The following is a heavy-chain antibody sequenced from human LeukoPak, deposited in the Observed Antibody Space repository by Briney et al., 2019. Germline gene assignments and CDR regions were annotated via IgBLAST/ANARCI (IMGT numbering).Heavy chain of an antibody. Sequence: PGGSLRLSCAASGFAFSSYGMSWVRQAPGKGLEWVSAITTSGGTTYYADSVKGRFTISRHNPKNTPYLQMNSLRAEDTALYYCATHDYSSARYFDYWGQGTLVTVSS. CDR2: ITTSGGTT. D-gene: IGHD6-19*01. CDR3: ATHDYSSARYFDY. J-gene: IGHJ4*02. CDR1: GFAFSSYG. V-gene: IGHV3-23*01.